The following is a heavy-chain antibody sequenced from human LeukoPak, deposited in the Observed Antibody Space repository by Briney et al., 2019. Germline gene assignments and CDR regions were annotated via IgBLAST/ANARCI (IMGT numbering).Heavy chain of an antibody. CDR2: INPNNGGT. CDR1: GYTFTGYY. Sequence: ASVKVSCTASGYTFTGYYMQWVRQAPGQGLEWMGWINPNNGGTNYAQKFQGRVTMTRDTSINTAYMELSSLRSDDTGVYYCARDPHSSGYYYIDYWGQGTLVTVSS. D-gene: IGHD3-22*01. V-gene: IGHV1-2*02. J-gene: IGHJ4*02. CDR3: ARDPHSSGYYYIDY.